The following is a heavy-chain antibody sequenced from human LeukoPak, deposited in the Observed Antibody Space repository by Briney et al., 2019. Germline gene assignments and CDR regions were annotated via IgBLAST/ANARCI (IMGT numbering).Heavy chain of an antibody. Sequence: TGGSLRLSCAASGFTFSSYSMKWVRQAPGKGLEWVSSISSSSSYIYYADSVKGRFTISRDNAKNSLYLQMNSLRAEDTAVYYCARSAGRYVEYYFDYWGQGTLVTVSS. CDR3: ARSAGRYVEYYFDY. D-gene: IGHD1-1*01. V-gene: IGHV3-21*01. CDR2: ISSSSSYI. CDR1: GFTFSSYS. J-gene: IGHJ4*02.